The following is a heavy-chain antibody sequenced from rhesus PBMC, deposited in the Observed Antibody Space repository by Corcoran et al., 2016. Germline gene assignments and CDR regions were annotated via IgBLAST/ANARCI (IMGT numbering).Heavy chain of an antibody. Sequence: QVQLQESGPGVVKPSETLSLTCAVSGGSISDSYRWSWIRQPPGKGLEWIGYNYGSGTSTNYNPSLKSRVTISKDTSKNQFSLKLSSVTAADTAVFYCARVAVTYWYFDLWGPGTPITISS. D-gene: IGHD4-23*01. V-gene: IGHV4S10*01. J-gene: IGHJ2*01. CDR1: GGSISDSYR. CDR3: ARVAVTYWYFDL. CDR2: NYGSGTST.